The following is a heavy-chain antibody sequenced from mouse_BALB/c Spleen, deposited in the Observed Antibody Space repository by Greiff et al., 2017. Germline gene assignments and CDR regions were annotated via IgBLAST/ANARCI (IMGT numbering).Heavy chain of an antibody. Sequence: EVKLVESGGGLVKPGGSLKLSCAASGFTFSSYAMSWVRQTPEKRLEWVASISSGGSTYYPDSVKGRFTISRDNARNILYLQMSSLRSEDTAMYYCARGGRLTYFDYWGQGTTLTVSS. V-gene: IGHV5-6-5*01. CDR3: ARGGRLTYFDY. J-gene: IGHJ2*01. CDR2: ISSGGST. D-gene: IGHD3-2*02. CDR1: GFTFSSYA.